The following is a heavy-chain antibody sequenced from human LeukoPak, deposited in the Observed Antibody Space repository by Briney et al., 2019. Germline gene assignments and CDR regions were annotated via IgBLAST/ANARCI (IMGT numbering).Heavy chain of an antibody. V-gene: IGHV4-59*08. CDR3: ARLDYYGSGTFY. J-gene: IGHJ4*02. CDR2: IYYSGST. Sequence: PSETLSLTCTVSGGSISSYYWSWIRQPPGKGLEWIGYIYYSGSTNYNPSLESRVTISVDTSKNQFSLKLSSVTAADTAVYYCARLDYYGSGTFYWGQGTLVTVSS. D-gene: IGHD3-10*01. CDR1: GGSISSYY.